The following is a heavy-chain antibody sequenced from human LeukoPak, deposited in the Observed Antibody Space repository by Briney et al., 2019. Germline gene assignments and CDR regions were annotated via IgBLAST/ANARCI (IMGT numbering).Heavy chain of an antibody. J-gene: IGHJ4*02. CDR1: GFTFSSFV. D-gene: IGHD3-9*01. Sequence: GGSLRLSCSASGFTFSSFVMHWVRQAPGKGLEYVSAIGSNGRSTSYADSVKGRFTISRDNSKNTLYLQMSSLRPEDTAVYYCVKDTVYDILTGYFNFEYWGQGTLVTVSS. CDR2: IGSNGRST. CDR3: VKDTVYDILTGYFNFEY. V-gene: IGHV3-64D*06.